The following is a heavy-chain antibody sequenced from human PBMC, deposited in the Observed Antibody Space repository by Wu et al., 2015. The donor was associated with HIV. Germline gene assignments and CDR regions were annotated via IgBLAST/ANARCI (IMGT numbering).Heavy chain of an antibody. V-gene: IGHV1-2*02. J-gene: IGHJ5*02. CDR1: GYTFTGYY. Sequence: QVQLVQSGAEVKKPGASVKVSCKASGYTFTGYYMHWVRQAPGQGLEWMGWINPKSGETNYAQKLQGRVTMTRDTSISTVYVDLTRLTSDDTAVYYCARAPIFGVVTYNWFDPWGQGTLVTVSS. CDR2: INPKSGET. CDR3: ARAPIFGVVTYNWFDP. D-gene: IGHD3-3*01.